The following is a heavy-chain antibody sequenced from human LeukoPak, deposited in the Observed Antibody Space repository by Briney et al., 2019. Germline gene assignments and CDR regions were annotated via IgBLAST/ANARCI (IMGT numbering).Heavy chain of an antibody. CDR3: AAYSGYDIDY. D-gene: IGHD5-12*01. Sequence: GGSLRLSCAASGFTFSSYWMHWVRQAPGKGLVWVSRIKSDGSSTSYADSVKGRFTISRDNAKNTLYLQMNSLRAEDTAVYYCAAYSGYDIDYWGQGTLVTVSS. J-gene: IGHJ4*02. CDR1: GFTFSSYW. CDR2: IKSDGSST. V-gene: IGHV3-74*01.